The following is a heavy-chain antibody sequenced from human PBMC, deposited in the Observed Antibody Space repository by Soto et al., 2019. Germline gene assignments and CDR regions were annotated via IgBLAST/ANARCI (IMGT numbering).Heavy chain of an antibody. CDR3: AGGCFGEFVYYFDY. D-gene: IGHD3-10*01. CDR1: GYTFTSYG. V-gene: IGHV1-18*01. J-gene: IGHJ4*02. Sequence: QVQLVQSGAEVKKPGASVKVSCKASGYTFTSYGISWVRQAPGQGLEWMGWISAYNGNTNYAQKLQGRVTMTTDTXXSRAYMELRSLGSDDTAVYYCAGGCFGEFVYYFDYWGQGTLVTVSS. CDR2: ISAYNGNT.